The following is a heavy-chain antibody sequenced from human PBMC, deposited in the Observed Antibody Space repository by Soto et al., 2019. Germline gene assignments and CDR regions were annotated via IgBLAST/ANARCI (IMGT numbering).Heavy chain of an antibody. V-gene: IGHV1-8*01. CDR2: MNPNSGNT. CDR3: ARAPYYDFWSGYGDAPYYFDY. J-gene: IGHJ4*02. CDR1: GYTFTSYD. D-gene: IGHD3-3*01. Sequence: ASVKVSCKASGYTFTSYDINWVRQATGQGLEWMGWMNPNSGNTGYAQKFQGRVTMTRNTSISTAYMELSSLRSEDTAVYYCARAPYYDFWSGYGDAPYYFDYWGQGTLVTVSS.